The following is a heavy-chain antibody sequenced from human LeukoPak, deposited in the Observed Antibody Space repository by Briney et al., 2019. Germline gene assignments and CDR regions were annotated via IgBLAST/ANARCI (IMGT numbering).Heavy chain of an antibody. Sequence: PGGSLRLSCAASGFTFSTYWMSWVRQAPGKGLEWVATINQDGSEKYYVDSVKGRFTISRDNTKNSLYLQMNSLRAEDTAVYYCARGDSFDNWGQGTLVTVSS. V-gene: IGHV3-7*01. CDR2: INQDGSEK. CDR1: GFTFSTYW. D-gene: IGHD3-22*01. J-gene: IGHJ4*02. CDR3: ARGDSFDN.